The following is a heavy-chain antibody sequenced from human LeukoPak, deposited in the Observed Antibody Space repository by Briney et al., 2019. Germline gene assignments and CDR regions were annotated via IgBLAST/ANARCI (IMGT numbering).Heavy chain of an antibody. CDR2: ISSSGSTI. V-gene: IGHV3-48*03. D-gene: IGHD3-3*01. CDR3: AREGVANWFDP. CDR1: GFTFSSYE. J-gene: IGHJ5*02. Sequence: GGSLRLSCAASGFTFSSYEMNWVCQAPGKGLEWVSYISSSGSTIYYADSVKGRFTISRDNAKNSLYLQMNSLRAEDTAVYYCAREGVANWFDPWGQGTLVTVPS.